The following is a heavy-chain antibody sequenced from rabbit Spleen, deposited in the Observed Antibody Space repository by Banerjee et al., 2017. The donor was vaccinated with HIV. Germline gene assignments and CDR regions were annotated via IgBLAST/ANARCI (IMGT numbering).Heavy chain of an antibody. CDR3: ARLVGNGRHWGL. V-gene: IGHV1S40*01. J-gene: IGHJ6*01. CDR2: IYNANGNT. Sequence: QSLEESGGDLVKPGASLTLTCTASGFTISNNYYMCWVRQAPGKGLELIGCIYNANGNTYYASWAKGRFTITKTSSTTVTLQLTSLTVADTATYFCARLVGNGRHWGLWGPGTLVTVS. D-gene: IGHD5-1*01. CDR1: GFTISNNYY.